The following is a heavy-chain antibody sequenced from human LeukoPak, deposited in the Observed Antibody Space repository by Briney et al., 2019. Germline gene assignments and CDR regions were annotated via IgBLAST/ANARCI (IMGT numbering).Heavy chain of an antibody. D-gene: IGHD2-2*01. J-gene: IGHJ2*01. Sequence: ASVKVSCKASGGTFSSYAISWVRQAPGQGLEWMGGIIPIFGTANYAQKFQGRVTITADKSTSTAYMELSSLRSEDTAVYYCARTSRYQLLRLDWYFDLWGRGTLVTVSS. CDR2: IIPIFGTA. CDR1: GGTFSSYA. CDR3: ARTSRYQLLRLDWYFDL. V-gene: IGHV1-69*06.